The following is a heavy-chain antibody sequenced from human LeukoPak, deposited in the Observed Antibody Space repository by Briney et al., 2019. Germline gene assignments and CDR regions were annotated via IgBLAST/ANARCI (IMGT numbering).Heavy chain of an antibody. J-gene: IGHJ4*02. CDR1: GITFSSVW. V-gene: IGHV3-15*01. Sequence: GGSLRLSCTASGITFSSVWMSWVRQAPGKGLEWVGRIKSKIDGGTIDYGAPVKGRFTISRDDSRNTLYLQMNSLKTEDTAVYYCTTRRQDGCWGQGTLVTVS. D-gene: IGHD6-25*01. CDR3: TTRRQDGC. CDR2: IKSKIDGGTI.